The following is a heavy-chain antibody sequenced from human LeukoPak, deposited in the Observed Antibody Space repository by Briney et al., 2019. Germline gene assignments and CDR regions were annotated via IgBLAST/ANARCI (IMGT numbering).Heavy chain of an antibody. J-gene: IGHJ4*02. CDR2: ISSSGSTI. D-gene: IGHD3-3*02. CDR3: ARHFWSGYYGY. V-gene: IGHV3-11*01. CDR1: GFTFSSYA. Sequence: PGGSLRLSCAASGFTFSSYAMSWIRQAPGKGLEWVSYISSSGSTIYYADSVKGRFTISKDNAKNSLYLQMNSLRAEDTAVYYCARHFWSGYYGYWGQGTLVTVSS.